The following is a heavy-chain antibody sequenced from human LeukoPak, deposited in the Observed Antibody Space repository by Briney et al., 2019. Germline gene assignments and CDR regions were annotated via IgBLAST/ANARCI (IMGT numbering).Heavy chain of an antibody. J-gene: IGHJ4*02. CDR3: AGGQWPQFPFDY. D-gene: IGHD6-19*01. V-gene: IGHV1-46*01. CDR1: GYTFTSYY. CDR2: INPSGGST. Sequence: LAASVKVSCKASGYTFTSYYMHWVRQAPGQGLEWVGIINPSGGSTSYAQKFQGRVTMTRDTSTSTVYMELSSLRSEDTAVYYCAGGQWPQFPFDYWGQGTLVTVSS.